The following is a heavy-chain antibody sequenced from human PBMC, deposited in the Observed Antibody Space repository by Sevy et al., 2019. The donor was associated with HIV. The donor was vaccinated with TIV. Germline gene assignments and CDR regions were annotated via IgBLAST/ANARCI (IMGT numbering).Heavy chain of an antibody. Sequence: SETLSLTCTVSGDSISSSPYYWGWIRQSHGKGLEWIGRIYYSGSTYYNPSLKSRVPISVDTSKNRFSLKLNSVTAADTAVYYCARQVGQLRFFDWSPGYFDYWGQGILVTVSS. D-gene: IGHD3-9*01. CDR1: GDSISSSPYY. CDR3: ARQVGQLRFFDWSPGYFDY. V-gene: IGHV4-39*01. J-gene: IGHJ4*02. CDR2: IYYSGST.